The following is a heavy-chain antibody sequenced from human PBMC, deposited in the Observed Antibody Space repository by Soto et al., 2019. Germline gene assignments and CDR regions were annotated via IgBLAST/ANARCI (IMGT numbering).Heavy chain of an antibody. D-gene: IGHD4-17*01. CDR1: GFTFSDYY. J-gene: IGHJ3*02. CDR3: ARDRAATVTTDDAFDI. V-gene: IGHV3-11*06. CDR2: ISSSSSYT. Sequence: PGGSLRLSCAASGFTFSDYYMSWIRQAPGKGLEWVSYISSSSSYTNYADSVKGRFTISRDNAKNSLYLQMNSLGAEDTAVYYCARDRAATVTTDDAFDIWGQGTMVTVSS.